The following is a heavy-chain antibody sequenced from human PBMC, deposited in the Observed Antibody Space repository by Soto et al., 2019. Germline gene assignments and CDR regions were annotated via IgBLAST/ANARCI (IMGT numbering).Heavy chain of an antibody. CDR3: ARSPLGYDYVRQTWREVGDSFDI. D-gene: IGHD3-16*01. CDR2: LIHGGST. V-gene: IGHV4-34*12. Sequence: QVRLEQWSAGLLKPSETLSLTCAIYGASLGGFHWTWLRQAPGKGLEWIGELIHGGSTNYNPSLKSRVSFSLDTSKNQFSLHLMSVTAADTAVYYCARSPLGYDYVRQTWREVGDSFDIWGRGTMVTVSS. J-gene: IGHJ3*02. CDR1: GASLGGFH.